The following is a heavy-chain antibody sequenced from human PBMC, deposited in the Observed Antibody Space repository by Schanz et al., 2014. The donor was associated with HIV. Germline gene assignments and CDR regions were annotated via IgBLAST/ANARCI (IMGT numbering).Heavy chain of an antibody. CDR2: ISYDGSNK. J-gene: IGHJ4*02. CDR3: ARGGIWDWDQPDFDY. D-gene: IGHD2-15*01. V-gene: IGHV3-30-3*01. CDR1: GFTFSNYA. Sequence: QVQLVESGGGVVQPGRSLRLSCAVSGFTFSNYAMNWVRQAPGKGLEWVAVISYDGSNKYYADSVKGRFTISRDSSKNTLYLQMSSLRAEDTAMYYCARGGIWDWDQPDFDYWGQGTLVTVSS.